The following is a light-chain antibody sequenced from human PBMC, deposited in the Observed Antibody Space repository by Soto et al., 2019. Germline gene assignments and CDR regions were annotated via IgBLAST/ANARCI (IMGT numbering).Light chain of an antibody. V-gene: IGLV1-40*01. CDR1: SSNIGAGYG. Sequence: QSVLTQPPSLSGAPGQRVTISCIGNSSNIGAGYGVHWYQQIPGRAPKLLIYRNTDRPSGVPDRFSGSKSGTSASLAITGLHPEDEADYYCLSYDSTLSGVVFGGGNKLTVL. CDR3: LSYDSTLSGVV. CDR2: RNT. J-gene: IGLJ2*01.